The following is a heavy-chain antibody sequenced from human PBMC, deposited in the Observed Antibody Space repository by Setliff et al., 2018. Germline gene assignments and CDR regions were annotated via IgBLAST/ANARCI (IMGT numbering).Heavy chain of an antibody. D-gene: IGHD3-10*01. CDR1: GGTFSRYA. CDR2: SIPMYRTT. V-gene: IGHV1-69*05. Sequence: RASVKVSCKASGGTFSRYAISWVRQAPGQGLEWMGGSIPMYRTTKYAQKFQGRVTITTDESTTTAYMELSSLRSEDTAVYYCARSVYGCFNYWGQGTLVTVSS. J-gene: IGHJ4*02. CDR3: ARSVYGCFNY.